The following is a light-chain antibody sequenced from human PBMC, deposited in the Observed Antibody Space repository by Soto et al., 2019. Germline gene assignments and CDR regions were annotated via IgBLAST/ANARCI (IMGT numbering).Light chain of an antibody. J-gene: IGKJ1*01. V-gene: IGKV1-27*01. CDR2: AAS. CDR3: QTYNSAPRT. Sequence: DIPMTQSPSSLSASVGDRVTITCRASQGISNYLAWYQQKPGKVPKLLIYAASTLQSGVPSRFSGSGSETDFTLTISSLQPEDVATYYCQTYNSAPRTCGQGTKVEIK. CDR1: QGISNY.